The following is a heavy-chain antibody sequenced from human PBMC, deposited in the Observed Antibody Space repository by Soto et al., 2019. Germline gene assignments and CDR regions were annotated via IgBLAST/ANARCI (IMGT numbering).Heavy chain of an antibody. J-gene: IGHJ5*02. CDR1: VYTFTSYV. V-gene: IGHV1-18*01. CDR2: ISAYNGNT. CDR3: ARSGYSSGWVFDT. D-gene: IGHD6-19*01. Sequence: ASVKGSLKDSVYTFTSYVISWLRQAPLQVLDWMGWISAYNGNTNYAQKLQGRVTMTTDTSKRTAYMELSSLRSEDTAVYYCARSGYSSGWVFDTWGQGTMVTDSS.